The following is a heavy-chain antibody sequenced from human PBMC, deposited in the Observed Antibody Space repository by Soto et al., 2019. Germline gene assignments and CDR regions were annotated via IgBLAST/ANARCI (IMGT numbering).Heavy chain of an antibody. CDR3: ARHYSSDSRNWFDP. CDR1: GGSINSSSYF. CDR2: IYYSGST. D-gene: IGHD6-19*01. V-gene: IGHV4-39*01. J-gene: IGHJ5*02. Sequence: SETPSFTCSVSGGSINSSSYFWGWVRQPPGKGLEWIGSIYYSGSTYYNPSLRSRVTISVDTSKNQFSLKLSSVTAADTAVFYCARHYSSDSRNWFDPWGQGTLVTVSS.